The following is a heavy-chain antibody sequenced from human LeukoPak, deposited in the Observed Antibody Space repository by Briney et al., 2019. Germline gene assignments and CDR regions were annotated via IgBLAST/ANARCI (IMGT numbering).Heavy chain of an antibody. D-gene: IGHD6-13*01. CDR1: GGNLSSYA. CDR2: IIPFFATT. Sequence: GASVKVSCKASGGNLSSYAMTWVRQAPGQGLEWMGGIIPFFATTNYAQKFQGRVTMTEDTSTDTAYMELSSLRSEDTAVYYCATQQAAAEKGYYYYGMDVWGQGTTVTVSS. V-gene: IGHV1-69*06. CDR3: ATQQAAAEKGYYYYGMDV. J-gene: IGHJ6*02.